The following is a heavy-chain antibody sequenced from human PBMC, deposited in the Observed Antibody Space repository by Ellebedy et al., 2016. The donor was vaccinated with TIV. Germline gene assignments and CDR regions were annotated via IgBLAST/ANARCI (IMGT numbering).Heavy chain of an antibody. CDR1: GFTVSSNY. D-gene: IGHD3-10*01. CDR2: IYSGGST. V-gene: IGHV3-53*01. CDR3: AKDRGNFDY. Sequence: GGSLRLSXAASGFTVSSNYMSWVRRAPGKGLEWVSVIYSGGSTYYADSVKGRFTISRDNSKNTLYLQMNSLRAKDTAVYYCAKDRGNFDYWGQGTLVTVSS. J-gene: IGHJ4*02.